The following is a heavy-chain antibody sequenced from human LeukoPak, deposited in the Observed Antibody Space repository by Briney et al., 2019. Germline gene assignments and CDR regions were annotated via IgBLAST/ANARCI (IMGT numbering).Heavy chain of an antibody. CDR1: GYTFSIYN. Sequence: ASVRVSCKASGYTFSIYNMHWVRQAPGQGLEWMGIINPSGGTSYAQKLQGRITMTRDTPTSTLYMELSSLRSEDTAVYYCAREGVAGTGLDFWGQGTLVTVSS. D-gene: IGHD6-13*01. V-gene: IGHV1-46*01. CDR2: INPSGGT. CDR3: AREGVAGTGLDF. J-gene: IGHJ4*02.